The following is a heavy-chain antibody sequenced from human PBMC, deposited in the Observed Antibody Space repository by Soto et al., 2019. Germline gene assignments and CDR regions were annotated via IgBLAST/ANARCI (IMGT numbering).Heavy chain of an antibody. CDR1: GGSISSGDYY. CDR2: IYYSGST. Sequence: TLSLTCTVSGGSISSGDYYWSWIRQPPGKGLECIGYIYYSGSTYYNPSLKSRVTISVDTSKNQFSLKLSSVTAADTAVYYCARGGYCSGGSFYDYYYYGMDVWGKGTTVTVAS. D-gene: IGHD2-15*01. V-gene: IGHV4-30-4*01. CDR3: ARGGYCSGGSFYDYYYYGMDV. J-gene: IGHJ6*04.